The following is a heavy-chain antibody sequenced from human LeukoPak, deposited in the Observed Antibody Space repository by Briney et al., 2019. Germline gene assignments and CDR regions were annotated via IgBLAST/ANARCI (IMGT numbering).Heavy chain of an antibody. V-gene: IGHV3-23*01. D-gene: IGHD2-2*01. CDR3: AKDRHAPGRYCSSTSCFPFDS. CDR2: INGSGDRT. J-gene: IGHJ5*01. CDR1: GFTFSSYA. Sequence: GGSLRLSCAASGFTFSSYAMSWVRQAPGKGLEWVSDINGSGDRTYYADSVKGRFTISRENSKNTLYLQMNSLRAEDTAVYYCAKDRHAPGRYCSSTSCFPFDSWGQGTLVTVSS.